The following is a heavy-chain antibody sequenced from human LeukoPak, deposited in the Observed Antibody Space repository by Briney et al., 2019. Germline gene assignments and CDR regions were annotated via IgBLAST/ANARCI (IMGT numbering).Heavy chain of an antibody. Sequence: GGSLRLSCEASGFNLNYYWLGWVRQAPGEGLEWVALIHHDESEKYYVDSVKGRFSISRDNAKSSVYLQMDSLRVDDTAIYYCTRWVSQYYFDFWGQGALVSVSS. J-gene: IGHJ4*02. CDR1: GFNLNYYW. CDR3: TRWVSQYYFDF. CDR2: IHHDESEK. D-gene: IGHD2-21*01. V-gene: IGHV3-7*01.